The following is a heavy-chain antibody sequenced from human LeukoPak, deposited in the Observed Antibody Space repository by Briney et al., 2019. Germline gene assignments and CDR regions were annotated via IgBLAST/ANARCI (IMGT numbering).Heavy chain of an antibody. CDR2: IYYSGNT. CDR1: GGSISSGNW. J-gene: IGHJ5*02. CDR3: ARSLSTRGQWFDP. D-gene: IGHD2-2*01. V-gene: IGHV4-31*11. Sequence: SETLSLTCAVSGGSISSGNWWSWVRQLPGKGLEWIAYIYYSGNTYYNPSLKSRVSISVDTSKNQFSLKLSSVAAADTAVYYCARSLSTRGQWFDPWGQGTLVTVSS.